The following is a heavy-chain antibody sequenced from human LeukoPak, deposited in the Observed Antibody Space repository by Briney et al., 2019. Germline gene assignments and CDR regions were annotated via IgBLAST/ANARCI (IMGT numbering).Heavy chain of an antibody. J-gene: IGHJ4*02. V-gene: IGHV3-74*03. CDR3: ARDDGSGSYYWIW. CDR2: INLDGSDA. D-gene: IGHD3-10*01. Sequence: GGSLRLSCAASGFTFTSYWMHWVRQASGKGLVWVSRINLDGSDATYADSVKGRFTISRDNAKNTVSLQMNSLSAEDTAVYYCARDDGSGSYYWIWWGQGTLVTVSS. CDR1: GFTFTSYW.